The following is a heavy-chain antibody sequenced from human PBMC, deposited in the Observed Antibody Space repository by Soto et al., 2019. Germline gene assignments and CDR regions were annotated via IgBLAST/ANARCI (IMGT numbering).Heavy chain of an antibody. CDR2: ISAHNGNT. Sequence: QVHLVQSGAEVKKPGASVKVSCQGSGYAFTTYGITWVRQAPGQGLEWMGWISAHNGNTNYAQKLQGRATVTRDTSTSTAYMELRSLRYEEPAVYYCARGGYGDHWGQAARVTVPS. V-gene: IGHV1-18*01. CDR3: ARGGYGDH. D-gene: IGHD1-1*01. CDR1: GYAFTTYG. J-gene: IGHJ4*02.